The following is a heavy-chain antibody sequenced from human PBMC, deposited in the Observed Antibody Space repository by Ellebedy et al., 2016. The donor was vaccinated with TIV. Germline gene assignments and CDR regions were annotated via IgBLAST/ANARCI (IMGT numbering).Heavy chain of an antibody. Sequence: GGSLRLSCAASGFTFSNFAMHWVRQAPGKGLEWLSVISGGGDNTYNADSVKGRFTITRDNSKNTLFRQMNRLRTEDTAVYYCAKGSSSGFNYDRVGFQYWGQGTLVTVSS. J-gene: IGHJ4*02. CDR2: ISGGGDNT. V-gene: IGHV3-23*01. CDR1: GFTFSNFA. D-gene: IGHD3-22*01. CDR3: AKGSSSGFNYDRVGFQY.